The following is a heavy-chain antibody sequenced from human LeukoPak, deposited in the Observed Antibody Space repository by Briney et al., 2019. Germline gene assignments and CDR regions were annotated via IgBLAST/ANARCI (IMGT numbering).Heavy chain of an antibody. J-gene: IGHJ4*02. CDR2: ISYDGSNK. V-gene: IGHV3-30*18. CDR1: GFTFSSFG. CDR3: AKVGGTWYSSGWYFDY. D-gene: IGHD6-19*01. Sequence: GGSLRLSCAASGFTFSSFGMHWVRQAPGKGLEWVAVISYDGSNKYYADSVKGRFTISRDNSKNTLYLQMNSLRAEDTAVYYCAKVGGTWYSSGWYFDYWGQGTLVTVSS.